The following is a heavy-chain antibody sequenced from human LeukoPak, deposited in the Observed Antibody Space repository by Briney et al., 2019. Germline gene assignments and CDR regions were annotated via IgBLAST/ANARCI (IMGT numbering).Heavy chain of an antibody. D-gene: IGHD3-22*01. J-gene: IGHJ4*02. Sequence: QSGGSLRLSCAASGFTFSSYGMHWVRQAPGKGLEWVAVIWYDGSNKYYADSVKGRFTISRDNSKNTLYLQMNSLRAEDTAVYYCAKDPDDSSGHYFDYWGQGTLVTVSS. V-gene: IGHV3-33*06. CDR2: IWYDGSNK. CDR3: AKDPDDSSGHYFDY. CDR1: GFTFSSYG.